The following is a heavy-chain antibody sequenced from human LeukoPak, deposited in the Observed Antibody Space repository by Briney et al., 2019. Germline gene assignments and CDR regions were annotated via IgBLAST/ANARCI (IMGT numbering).Heavy chain of an antibody. Sequence: GSLRLSCAASGFTFSSYWMHWVRQAPGKGLVWIGYIHTSGRINYNPSLKSRVTISVDTSKNQLSLKLTSVTAADTAVYYCARQSSAAGTFWFDPWGQGTLVTVSS. V-gene: IGHV4-4*08. CDR3: ARQSSAAGTFWFDP. J-gene: IGHJ5*02. CDR1: GFTFSSYW. CDR2: IHTSGRI. D-gene: IGHD6-13*01.